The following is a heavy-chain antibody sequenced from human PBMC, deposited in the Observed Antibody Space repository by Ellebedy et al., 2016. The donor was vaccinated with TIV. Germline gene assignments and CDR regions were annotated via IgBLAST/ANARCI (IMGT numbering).Heavy chain of an antibody. CDR3: ARVYRVPDY. Sequence: PGGSLRLSCVASGFTFSTYSMSWVRQAPGRGLEWIAYISSFSNYIYYADSVQGRFTISRDNAKNSLYLQMNSLGAEDTAVYYCARVYRVPDYWGQGSLVTVSS. CDR2: ISSFSNYI. J-gene: IGHJ4*02. V-gene: IGHV3-21*05. D-gene: IGHD4-11*01. CDR1: GFTFSTYS.